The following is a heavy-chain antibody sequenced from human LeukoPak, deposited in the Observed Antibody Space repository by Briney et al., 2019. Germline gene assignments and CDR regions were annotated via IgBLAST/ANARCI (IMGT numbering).Heavy chain of an antibody. Sequence: GSLRLSCAASGFTFSSYWMHWVRQAPGKGLVWVSRINSDGSSASYADSVKGRFTISRDNAKNTLYLQMNSLRAEDTAVYYCARGVGYCSSTSCYWWFDPWGQGTLVTVSS. J-gene: IGHJ5*02. CDR2: INSDGSSA. CDR3: ARGVGYCSSTSCYWWFDP. V-gene: IGHV3-74*01. D-gene: IGHD2-2*01. CDR1: GFTFSSYW.